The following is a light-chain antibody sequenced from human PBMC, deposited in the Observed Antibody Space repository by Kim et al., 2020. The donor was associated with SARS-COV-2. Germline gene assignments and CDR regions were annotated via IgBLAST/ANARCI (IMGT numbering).Light chain of an antibody. CDR2: DAS. Sequence: LSPGERATLSCRASQSVSSYLSWYQQKPGQAPRLLIYDASNRATGIPARFSGSGSGTDFTLTISSLEPEDFAVYYCQQRSNWPPYTFGQGTKLEI. V-gene: IGKV3-11*01. CDR3: QQRSNWPPYT. CDR1: QSVSSY. J-gene: IGKJ2*01.